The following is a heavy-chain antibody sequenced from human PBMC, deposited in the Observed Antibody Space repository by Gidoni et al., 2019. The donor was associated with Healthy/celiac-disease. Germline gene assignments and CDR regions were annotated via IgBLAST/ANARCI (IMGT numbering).Heavy chain of an antibody. V-gene: IGHV1-58*01. CDR2: IVVGSGNT. Sequence: QMQLVQSGPEVKKPGTSVKVSCKASGFTFTSSAVQWVRQARGQRLEWIGWIVVGSGNTNYAQKFQERVTITRDMSTSTAYMGLSSLRSEDTAVYYCAASSPKYYDSSLAAFDIWGQGTMVTVSS. J-gene: IGHJ3*02. CDR3: AASSPKYYDSSLAAFDI. D-gene: IGHD3-22*01. CDR1: GFTFTSSA.